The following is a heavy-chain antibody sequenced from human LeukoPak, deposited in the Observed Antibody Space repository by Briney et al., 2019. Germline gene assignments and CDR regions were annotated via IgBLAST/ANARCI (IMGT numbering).Heavy chain of an antibody. D-gene: IGHD2/OR15-2a*01. CDR2: INHSGST. CDR1: GGSFSGYY. J-gene: IGHJ5*02. CDR3: ARLNSNPRAS. Sequence: PSGTLSLTCAVYGGSFSGYYWSWIRQPPGKGLEWIGEINHSGSTNYNPSLKSRVTISVDTSKNQFSLKLSSVTAADTAVYYCARLNSNPRASWGQGTLVTVSS. V-gene: IGHV4-34*01.